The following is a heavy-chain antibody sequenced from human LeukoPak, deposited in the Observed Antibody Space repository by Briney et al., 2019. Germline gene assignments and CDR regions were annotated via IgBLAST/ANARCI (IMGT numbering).Heavy chain of an antibody. CDR2: INHSGST. J-gene: IGHJ4*02. Sequence: SETLSLTCAVYGGSFSGYYWSWIRQPPGKGLEWIGEINHSGSTNYNPSLKSRVTISVDTSKNQFSLKLSSVTAADTAVYYCVRDYGSGSDFDYWGQGTLVTVSS. D-gene: IGHD3-10*01. V-gene: IGHV4-34*01. CDR3: VRDYGSGSDFDY. CDR1: GGSFSGYY.